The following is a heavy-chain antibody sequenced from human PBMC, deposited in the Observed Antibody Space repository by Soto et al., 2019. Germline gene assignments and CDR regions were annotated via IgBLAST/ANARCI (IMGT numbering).Heavy chain of an antibody. CDR1: GGTFSSYA. V-gene: IGHV1-69*01. J-gene: IGHJ5*02. D-gene: IGHD2-15*01. CDR3: ARTPLPLGRRKRPDRWFDP. CDR2: IIPIFGTA. Sequence: QVQLVQSGAEVKKPGSSVKVSCKASGGTFSSYAISWVRQAPGQGLEWMGGIIPIFGTANYAQKFQGRVTITADESTSTAYMELSSLRSEDTAVYYCARTPLPLGRRKRPDRWFDPWGQGTLVTVSS.